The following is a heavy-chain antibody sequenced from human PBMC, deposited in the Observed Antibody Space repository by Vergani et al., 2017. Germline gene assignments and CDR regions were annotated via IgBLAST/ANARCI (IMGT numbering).Heavy chain of an antibody. CDR2: IYSTGST. CDR3: ARVVSTNSRIAVAGKLDY. D-gene: IGHD6-19*01. V-gene: IGHV4-59*13. Sequence: QVQLQQWGTGLLKPSETLSLTCTVSGGSFNTYYWSWIRQSPGKGLEWIGYIYSTGSTNYNPSLNSRVTMSVDTSKNQFSLKLRSVTAADTAVYFCARVVSTNSRIAVAGKLDYWGQGTLVTVSS. CDR1: GGSFNTYY. J-gene: IGHJ4*02.